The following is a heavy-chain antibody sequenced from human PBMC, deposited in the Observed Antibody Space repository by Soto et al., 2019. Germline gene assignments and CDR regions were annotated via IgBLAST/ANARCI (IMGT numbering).Heavy chain of an antibody. CDR2: ISGSGSTI. J-gene: IGHJ4*02. Sequence: HPGGSLRLSCVVSGFTFSSYNMNWVRQAPGKGLEWVTYISGSGSTIYYADSVKGRFTISRDNVKNSLYLQMNSLRDEDTAVYYCARSKYIDYWGQGTLVTVYS. D-gene: IGHD4-4*01. CDR3: ARSKYIDY. CDR1: GFTFSSYN. V-gene: IGHV3-48*02.